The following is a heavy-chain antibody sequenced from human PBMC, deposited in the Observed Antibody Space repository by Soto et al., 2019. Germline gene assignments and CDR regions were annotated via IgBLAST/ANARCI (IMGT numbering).Heavy chain of an antibody. CDR3: AKDQGVGGTLWLFDY. CDR2: ISNDGTRN. Sequence: QVQLVESGGGAVQPGESLRLSCVASGFTFSSAAMHWVRQAPGKGLESVAVISNDGTRNHHTDSVKGRFTISRDNSKNTLYLQMSSLTTEDSAVYYCAKDQGVGGTLWLFDYWGQGTLVTVSS. D-gene: IGHD1-26*01. V-gene: IGHV3-30*18. J-gene: IGHJ4*02. CDR1: GFTFSSAA.